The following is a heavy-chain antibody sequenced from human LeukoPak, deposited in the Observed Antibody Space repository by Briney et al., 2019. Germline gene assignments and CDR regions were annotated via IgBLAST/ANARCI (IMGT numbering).Heavy chain of an antibody. D-gene: IGHD3-22*01. CDR1: GGTFSSYA. CDR3: ARDWKYYHDSSGYGRGSDDAFDI. Sequence: ASVKVSCKASGGTFSSYAISWVRQAPGQGLEWMGRIIPILGIANYAQKFQGRVTITADKSTSTAYMELSSLRSEDTAVYYCARDWKYYHDSSGYGRGSDDAFDIWGQGTMVTVSS. V-gene: IGHV1-69*04. J-gene: IGHJ3*02. CDR2: IIPILGIA.